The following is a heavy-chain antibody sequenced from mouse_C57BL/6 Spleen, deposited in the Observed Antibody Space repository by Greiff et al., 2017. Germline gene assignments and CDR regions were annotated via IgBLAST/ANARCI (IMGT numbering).Heavy chain of an antibody. CDR3: ARHESGYDGFAY. D-gene: IGHD1-1*01. V-gene: IGHV5-6*01. J-gene: IGHJ3*01. CDR1: GFTFSSYG. CDR2: ISSGGSYT. Sequence: EVKLMESGGDLVKPGGSLKLSCAASGFTFSSYGMSWVRQTPDKRLEWVATISSGGSYTYYPDNVKGRFTISRVNDKNTLYLQMSSRKSEDTAVYYCARHESGYDGFAYWGQGTLVTVSA.